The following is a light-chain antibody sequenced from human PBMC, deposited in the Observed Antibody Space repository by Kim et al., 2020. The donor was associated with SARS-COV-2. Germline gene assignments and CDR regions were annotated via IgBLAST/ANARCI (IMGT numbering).Light chain of an antibody. Sequence: SYELTQPPSVSVSPGQTASITCSGDKLGDKYACWYQQKPGQSPVLVIYQDSKRPSGIPERFSGSNSGNTATLTISGAQAMDEADYYGQAWDSSTEVFGTGTKVTVL. CDR2: QDS. CDR1: KLGDKY. V-gene: IGLV3-1*01. J-gene: IGLJ1*01. CDR3: QAWDSSTEV.